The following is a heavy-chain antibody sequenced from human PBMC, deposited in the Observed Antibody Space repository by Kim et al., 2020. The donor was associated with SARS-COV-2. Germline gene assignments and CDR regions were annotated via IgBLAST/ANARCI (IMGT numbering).Heavy chain of an antibody. Sequence: ADSVKGRFTISKDNSKNTLYLQMDSLRVEDTAVYYCTRDESTSGWFASDYWGRGTLVTVSS. D-gene: IGHD6-19*01. CDR3: TRDESTSGWFASDY. V-gene: IGHV3-33*01. J-gene: IGHJ4*02.